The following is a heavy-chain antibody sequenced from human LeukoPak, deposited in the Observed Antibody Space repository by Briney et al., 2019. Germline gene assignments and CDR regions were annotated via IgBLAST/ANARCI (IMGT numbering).Heavy chain of an antibody. V-gene: IGHV3-23*01. CDR3: AKDMDTYYYGSGGLRIFDY. J-gene: IGHJ4*02. D-gene: IGHD3-10*01. CDR1: GFTFSSYA. Sequence: SGGSLRLSCAASGFTFSSYAMSWVRQAPGKGLEWVSAISGSGGSTYYADSVKGRFTISRDNSKNTLYLRMNSLRAEDTAVYYCAKDMDTYYYGSGGLRIFDYWGQGTLVTVSS. CDR2: ISGSGGST.